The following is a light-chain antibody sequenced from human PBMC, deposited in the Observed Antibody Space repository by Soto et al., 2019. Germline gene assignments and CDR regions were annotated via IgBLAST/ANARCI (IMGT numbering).Light chain of an antibody. CDR3: MHGSLWPPWA. CDR1: QSIVSSKGHTY. CDR2: EVS. V-gene: IGKV2-30*01. Sequence: DVVMTQSPLSLPVTLGQPASISCGSSQSIVSSKGHTYLPWVQQRPGQSPRSLIYEVSKRDSGGPDRFSGSGSGTDFTLKISSVEAEDVAPYSCMHGSLWPPWAFGQGTKVYIK. J-gene: IGKJ1*01.